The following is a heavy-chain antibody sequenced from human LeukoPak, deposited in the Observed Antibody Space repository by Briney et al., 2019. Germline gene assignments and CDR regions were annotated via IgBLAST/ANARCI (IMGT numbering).Heavy chain of an antibody. J-gene: IGHJ4*02. V-gene: IGHV4-4*07. CDR1: GGSVNSYY. CDR2: IFGSGSS. Sequence: SETLSLTCTVSGGSVNSYYWTWIRQPAGKGLEWIGRIFGSGSSRYSPSLKDRVTMSIDTSKHQIFLRLHSVTAADTAVYFCARDTPHPRGNFFESWGQGTLVTVSS. CDR3: ARDTPHPRGNFFES.